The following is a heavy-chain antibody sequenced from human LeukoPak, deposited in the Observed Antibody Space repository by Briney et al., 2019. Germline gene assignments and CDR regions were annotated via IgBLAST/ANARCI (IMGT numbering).Heavy chain of an antibody. CDR2: IIPILGIA. D-gene: IGHD2-8*02. J-gene: IGHJ6*02. CDR3: ARVSDTGRSYYYYGMDV. Sequence: SVRVSCKASGYTFTSYGISWVRQAPGQGLEWMGRIIPILGIANYAQKFQGRVTITADKSTSTAYMELSSLRSEDTAVYYCARVSDTGRSYYYYGMDVWGQGTTVTVSS. V-gene: IGHV1-69*04. CDR1: GYTFTSYG.